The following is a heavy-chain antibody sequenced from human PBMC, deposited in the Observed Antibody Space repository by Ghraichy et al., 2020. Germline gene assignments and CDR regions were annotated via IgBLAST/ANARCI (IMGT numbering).Heavy chain of an antibody. CDR2: IYHSGTT. D-gene: IGHD6-13*01. CDR1: GYSISSGYY. Sequence: SETLSLTCTVSGYSISSGYYWGWIRQPPGKGLEWIGSIYHSGTTYYNPSLKSRVTISVDTSKNQFPLRLNSVTAADTAVFYCARVSAADINYFYYYYYMDVWGKGTTVTVSS. CDR3: ARVSAADINYFYYYYYMDV. V-gene: IGHV4-38-2*02. J-gene: IGHJ6*03.